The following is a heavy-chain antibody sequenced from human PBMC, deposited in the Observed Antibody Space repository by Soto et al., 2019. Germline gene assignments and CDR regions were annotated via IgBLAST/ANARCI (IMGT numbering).Heavy chain of an antibody. J-gene: IGHJ6*02. CDR1: GLTFSTYA. D-gene: IGHD5-12*01. Sequence: EVHLLESGGDLVQPGGSLRLSCTASGLTFSTYAMSWVRQAPGKGLAWVSAIGGSGTGGRTYYADYVKGRFTISRDNSKNTVYLQVTSLRADDTAVYYCSKSPGGLDGYNSDYYGMDVWGPGTTVTVSS. CDR3: SKSPGGLDGYNSDYYGMDV. CDR2: IGGSGTGGRT. V-gene: IGHV3-23*01.